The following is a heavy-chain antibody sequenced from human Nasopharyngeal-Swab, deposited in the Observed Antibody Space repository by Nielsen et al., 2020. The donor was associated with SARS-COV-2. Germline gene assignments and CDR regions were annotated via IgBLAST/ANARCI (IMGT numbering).Heavy chain of an antibody. CDR1: GGSISSYY. CDR2: IYYSGST. J-gene: IGHJ3*02. CDR3: ARKDDSSGYYLRVGAFDI. V-gene: IGHV4-59*01. D-gene: IGHD3-22*01. Sequence: SETLSLTCTVSGGSISSYYWSWIRQPPGKGLEWIGYIYYSGSTNYNPSLKSRVTISVDTSKNQFSLKLSSVTAADTAVYYCARKDDSSGYYLRVGAFDIWGQGTMVTVSS.